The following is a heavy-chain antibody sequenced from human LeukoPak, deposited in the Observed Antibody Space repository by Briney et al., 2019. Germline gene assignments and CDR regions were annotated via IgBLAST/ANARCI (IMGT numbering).Heavy chain of an antibody. CDR1: GDSITNYF. CDR2: IYYTGNT. J-gene: IGHJ4*02. Sequence: SETLSLTCTVSGDSITNYFWGWIRQPPGKGLEWIGYIYYTGNTNYKPSLKSRVTISVDTSTNQFSLRLRSVTAADTAVYYCARGRVAYSAYYFDYWGRGTLVTVSS. CDR3: ARGRVAYSAYYFDY. V-gene: IGHV4-59*01. D-gene: IGHD2-15*01.